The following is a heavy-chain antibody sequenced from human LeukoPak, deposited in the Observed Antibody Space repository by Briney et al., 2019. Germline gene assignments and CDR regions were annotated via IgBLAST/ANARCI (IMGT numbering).Heavy chain of an antibody. V-gene: IGHV4-34*01. J-gene: IGHJ6*02. CDR2: INHSGST. Sequence: SETLSLTCALYRGSFSGYYWSWIRQTPAKGLEWIGEINHSGSTNHNPSLKSRVTILIDTSKNQFSLKLSSVTAADTAVYYCARLAQMTMVRGQSYYYHSMDVWGRGTTVTVSS. D-gene: IGHD3-10*01. CDR3: ARLAQMTMVRGQSYYYHSMDV. CDR1: RGSFSGYY.